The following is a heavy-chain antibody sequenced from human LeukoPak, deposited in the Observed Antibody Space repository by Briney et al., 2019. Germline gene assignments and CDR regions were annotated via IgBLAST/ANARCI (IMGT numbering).Heavy chain of an antibody. CDR1: GYTFTGYY. CDR3: ARGGYYYDSSGYSVKFDP. CDR2: INPNSGGT. J-gene: IGHJ5*02. V-gene: IGHV1-2*02. Sequence: GASVKVSCKASGYTFTGYYMHWGRQAPGQGLEWMGWINPNSGGTNYAQKFQGRVTMTRDTSISTAYMELSRLGSDDTAVYYCARGGYYYDSSGYSVKFDPWGQGTLVTVSS. D-gene: IGHD3-22*01.